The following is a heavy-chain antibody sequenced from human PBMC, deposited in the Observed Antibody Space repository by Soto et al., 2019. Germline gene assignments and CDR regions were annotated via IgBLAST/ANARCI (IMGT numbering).Heavy chain of an antibody. CDR2: ISNDGSNK. Sequence: QVQLVESGGGVVQPGRSLRLSCAASGFIFSSYSMHWVRQAPGKGLEWVAIISNDGSNKYYVDSVKGRFTISRDNSHNTLSLQMNSLRAEDTAVYYCARDQFLDAFDIWGQGTMVTVSS. J-gene: IGHJ3*02. CDR3: ARDQFLDAFDI. V-gene: IGHV3-30-3*01. D-gene: IGHD2-21*01. CDR1: GFIFSSYS.